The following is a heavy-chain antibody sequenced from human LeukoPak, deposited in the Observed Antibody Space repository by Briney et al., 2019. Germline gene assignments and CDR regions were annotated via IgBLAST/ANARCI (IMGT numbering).Heavy chain of an antibody. D-gene: IGHD5-24*01. J-gene: IGHJ4*02. CDR3: AKDLKMANTPYYFDY. CDR2: ISGSGGST. V-gene: IGHV3-23*01. CDR1: GFTFSSYA. Sequence: PGGSLRLSCAASGFTFSSYAMSWVRQAPGKGLEWVSAISGSGGSTYYADSVKGRFAISRDNSKNTLYLQMNSLRAEDTAVYYCAKDLKMANTPYYFDYWGQGTLVTVSS.